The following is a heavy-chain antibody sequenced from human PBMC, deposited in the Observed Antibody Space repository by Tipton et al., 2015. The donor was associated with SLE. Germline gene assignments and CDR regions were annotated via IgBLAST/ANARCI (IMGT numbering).Heavy chain of an antibody. CDR2: IYRSGST. V-gene: IGHV4-34*09. Sequence: TLSLTCAVFGGSFSGNYWIWIRQSPGKGLEWIGSIYRSGSTYYTPSLRSRVTISLDTSMNQFSLDLSSVTAADTAVYYCARSVTPAAIGWFDPWGQGTLVTVSS. CDR1: GGSFSGNY. J-gene: IGHJ5*02. CDR3: ARSVTPAAIGWFDP. D-gene: IGHD2-2*01.